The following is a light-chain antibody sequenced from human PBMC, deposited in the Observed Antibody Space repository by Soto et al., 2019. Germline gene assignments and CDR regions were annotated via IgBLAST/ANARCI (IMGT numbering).Light chain of an antibody. J-gene: IGLJ3*02. CDR3: SSYTTSNTVV. V-gene: IGLV2-14*03. CDR2: DVS. CDR1: SSDVGGYNY. Sequence: SVLTQPASVSGSPGQSIAISCTGTSSDVGGYNYVSWYQRHPGKTPKLIIYDVSNRPSGVSDRFSGSRSGNTASLTISGLQAEDEADYYCSSYTTSNTVVFGGGTKLTVL.